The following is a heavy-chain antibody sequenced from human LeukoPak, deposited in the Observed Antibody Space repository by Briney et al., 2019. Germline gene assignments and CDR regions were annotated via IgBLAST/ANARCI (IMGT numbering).Heavy chain of an antibody. Sequence: GGSLRLSCAASGFTFSDAWMSWVRQAPGEGLEWVSYISSSGSTIYYADSVKGRFTISRDNAKNSQFLQMNSLRAEDTAVYYCARGSHYYDSSGRPGRHFQHWGQGTLVTVSS. D-gene: IGHD3-22*01. J-gene: IGHJ1*01. CDR3: ARGSHYYDSSGRPGRHFQH. CDR2: ISSSGSTI. CDR1: GFTFSDAW. V-gene: IGHV3-11*01.